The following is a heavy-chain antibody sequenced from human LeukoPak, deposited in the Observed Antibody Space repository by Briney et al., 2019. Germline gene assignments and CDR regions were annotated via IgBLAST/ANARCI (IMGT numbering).Heavy chain of an antibody. Sequence: SETLSLTCTVSGGSISSYSRSWIRQPPGKGLEWIGCIYNSGSTNYNPSLKSRVTISVDTSKNQFSLKLSSVTAADTAVYYCARHGYSGSYKEDFDYWGQGTLVTVSS. V-gene: IGHV4-59*08. CDR1: GGSISSYS. J-gene: IGHJ4*02. CDR2: IYNSGST. CDR3: ARHGYSGSYKEDFDY. D-gene: IGHD1-26*01.